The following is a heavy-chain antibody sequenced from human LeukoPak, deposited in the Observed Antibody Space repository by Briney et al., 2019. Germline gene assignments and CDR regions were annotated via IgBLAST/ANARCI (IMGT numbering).Heavy chain of an antibody. CDR2: IYYSGST. Sequence: PSETLSLTCTVSGGSISSSSYYWGWIRQPPGKGLEWIGSIYYSGSTYYNPSLKSRVTISVDTSKNQFSLKLSSVTAADTAVDYCARGLSFYYDSSGYYYFDYWGQGTLVTVSS. CDR3: ARGLSFYYDSSGYYYFDY. J-gene: IGHJ4*01. V-gene: IGHV4-39*07. D-gene: IGHD3-22*01. CDR1: GGSISSSSYY.